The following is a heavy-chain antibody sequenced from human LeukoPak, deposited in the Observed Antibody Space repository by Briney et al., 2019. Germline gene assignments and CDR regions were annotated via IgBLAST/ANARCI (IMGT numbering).Heavy chain of an antibody. V-gene: IGHV4-34*01. J-gene: IGHJ5*02. D-gene: IGHD3-10*01. CDR3: ARRAPITMVRGVIPRRYNWFDP. CDR1: GGSFSGYY. Sequence: SETLSLTCAVYGGSFSGYYWSWIRQPPGKGLEWIGEINHSGGTNYNPSLKSRVTISVDTSKNQFSLKLSSVTAADTAVYYCARRAPITMVRGVIPRRYNWFDPWGQGTLVTVSS. CDR2: INHSGGT.